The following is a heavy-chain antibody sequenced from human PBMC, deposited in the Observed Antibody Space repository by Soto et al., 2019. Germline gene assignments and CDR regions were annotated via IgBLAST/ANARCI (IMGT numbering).Heavy chain of an antibody. Sequence: ASVKVSCKASGYTFTSYDINWVRQAPGQGLEWVGWINPTSEYTAHAQKFQGRVTLTREISTATAYMELSSLTSEDTAVYFCARQVHPGYSSGWGPGTQVTVSS. V-gene: IGHV1-8*01. J-gene: IGHJ4*02. D-gene: IGHD2-15*01. CDR1: GYTFTSYD. CDR3: ARQVHPGYSSG. CDR2: INPTSEYT.